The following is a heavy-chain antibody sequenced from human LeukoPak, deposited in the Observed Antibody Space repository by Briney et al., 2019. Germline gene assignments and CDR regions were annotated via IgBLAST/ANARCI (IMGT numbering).Heavy chain of an antibody. CDR1: GFAFSSYN. CDR2: ISTTSTYI. Sequence: PGGSLRLSCAASGFAFSSYNMKWVRQAPGKGLEWVSFISTTSTYIYYADSVKGRFTVPRDNSKNLLYLQMDSLRVEDTAVYYCARAGTCSSTSCDGGIEYWGQGTLVTVSS. V-gene: IGHV3-21*06. CDR3: ARAGTCSSTSCDGGIEY. J-gene: IGHJ4*02. D-gene: IGHD2-2*01.